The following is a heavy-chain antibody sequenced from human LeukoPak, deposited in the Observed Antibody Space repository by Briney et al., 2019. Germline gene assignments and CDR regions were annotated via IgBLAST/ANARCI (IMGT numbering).Heavy chain of an antibody. J-gene: IGHJ4*02. CDR2: IYYSGTT. CDR1: GASISSSY. V-gene: IGHV4-59*01. D-gene: IGHD6-19*01. CDR3: AREGYASGWHPD. Sequence: KPSETLSLTCTVSGASISSSYWTSIRQTPGKGLEWIGYIYYSGTTNYNPSLKSRVTISVDMSRNQFSLKLRSVTAADTAVYYCAREGYASGWHPDWGQGTLVTVSS.